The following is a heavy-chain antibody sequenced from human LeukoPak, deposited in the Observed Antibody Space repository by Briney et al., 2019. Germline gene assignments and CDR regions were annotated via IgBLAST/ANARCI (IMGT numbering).Heavy chain of an antibody. CDR3: ARLGYCSGGSCYSAYYYYYYMDV. CDR1: GGSISSYY. CDR2: IYTSGST. V-gene: IGHV4-4*09. D-gene: IGHD2-15*01. Sequence: SETLSLTCTVSGGSISSYYWSWIRQPPGKGLEWIGYIYTSGSTNYNPSLKIPVTISVHPSKLHFSLKLSSVTAADTAVYYCARLGYCSGGSCYSAYYYYYYMDVWGKGTTVTVSS. J-gene: IGHJ6*03.